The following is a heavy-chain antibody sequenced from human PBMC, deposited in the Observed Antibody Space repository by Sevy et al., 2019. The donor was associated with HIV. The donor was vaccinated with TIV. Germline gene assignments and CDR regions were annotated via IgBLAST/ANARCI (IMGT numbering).Heavy chain of an antibody. D-gene: IGHD3-10*01. CDR3: ARGGFYFGSEDYYGKAGYDS. CDR2: INWDGSEK. V-gene: IGHV3-9*01. J-gene: IGHJ4*02. CDR1: GFSFNDYA. Sequence: GWSLRLSCATSGFSFNDYAMHWVRQAPGKGLEWVSGINWDGSEKDYADSVEGRFTISRNNDKKSLYLQMSSLRREDTALYFCARGGFYFGSEDYYGKAGYDSWGPGTVVTVSS.